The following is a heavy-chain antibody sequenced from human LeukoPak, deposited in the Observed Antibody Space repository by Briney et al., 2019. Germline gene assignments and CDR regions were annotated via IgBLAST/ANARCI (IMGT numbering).Heavy chain of an antibody. Sequence: SETLSLTCTVSGGSISSYYWSWIRQPAGKGLDWIGRIYTSGSTNYNPSLKSRVTMSVDTSKNQFSLKLSSVTAADTAVYYCARGRFLDLAFDYWGQGTLVTVSS. CDR3: ARGRFLDLAFDY. CDR2: IYTSGST. D-gene: IGHD3-3*01. J-gene: IGHJ4*02. V-gene: IGHV4-4*07. CDR1: GGSISSYY.